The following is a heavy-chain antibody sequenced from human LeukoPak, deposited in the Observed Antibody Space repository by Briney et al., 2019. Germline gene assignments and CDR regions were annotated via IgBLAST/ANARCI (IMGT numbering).Heavy chain of an antibody. D-gene: IGHD3-22*01. V-gene: IGHV3-15*01. Sequence: GGSLRLSCAASGFTFNNAWMSWVRQAPGKGLEWVGRIKSKTDGGTADYAAPVTGRFTISRDDSKNTLYLQMNSLKIEDTAVYYCTRRYNYDSSGYYYVRDAFDIWGQGTMVTVSS. CDR2: IKSKTDGGTA. CDR3: TRRYNYDSSGYYYVRDAFDI. J-gene: IGHJ3*02. CDR1: GFTFNNAW.